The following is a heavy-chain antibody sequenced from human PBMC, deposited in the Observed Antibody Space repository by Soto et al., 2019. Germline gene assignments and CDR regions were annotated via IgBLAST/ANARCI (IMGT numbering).Heavy chain of an antibody. CDR1: GGTFSSYA. V-gene: IGHV1-69*12. J-gene: IGHJ5*02. CDR3: ASLRYSSGWYGHNWFDP. CDR2: IIPIFGTA. D-gene: IGHD6-19*01. Sequence: QVQLVQSGAAVKKPGSSVKVSCKASGGTFSSYAISWVRQAPGQGLEWMGGIIPIFGTANYAQKFQGRVTITADESTSTAYMELSSLRSEDTAVYYCASLRYSSGWYGHNWFDPWGQGTLVTVSS.